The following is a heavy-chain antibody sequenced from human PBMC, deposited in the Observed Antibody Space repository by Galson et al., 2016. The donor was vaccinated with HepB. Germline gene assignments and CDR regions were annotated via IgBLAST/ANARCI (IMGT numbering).Heavy chain of an antibody. J-gene: IGHJ4*02. CDR2: ISSRSSTQ. Sequence: SLRLSCAASGFAFSSYSMNWVRQAPGKGLEWVSYISSRSSTQYYADSVKGRFTISRDNVQNSLYLHMNSVRAEDAAVNYCARDCDYICYTEASGFDFWGQGTLVTVSS. D-gene: IGHD2-8*01. CDR3: ARDCDYICYTEASGFDF. V-gene: IGHV3-48*01. CDR1: GFAFSSYS.